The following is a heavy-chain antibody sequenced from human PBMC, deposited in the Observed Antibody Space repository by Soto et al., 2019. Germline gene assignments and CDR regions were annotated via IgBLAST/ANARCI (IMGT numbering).Heavy chain of an antibody. CDR3: ARGLLWFGELLYFDY. J-gene: IGHJ4*02. V-gene: IGHV1-3*01. D-gene: IGHD3-10*01. Sequence: ASVKVSCKASGYTFTSYAMHWVRQAPGQRLEWMGWINAGNGNTKYSQKFQGRVTITRDTSASTAYMELSSLRSEDTAVYYCARGLLWFGELLYFDYWGQGTLVT. CDR1: GYTFTSYA. CDR2: INAGNGNT.